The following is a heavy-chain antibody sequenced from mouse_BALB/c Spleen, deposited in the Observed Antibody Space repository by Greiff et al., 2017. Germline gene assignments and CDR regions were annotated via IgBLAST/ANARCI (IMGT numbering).Heavy chain of an antibody. Sequence: EVQLVESGGGLVQPGGSRKLSCAASGFTFSSFGMHWVRQAPEKGLEWVAYISSGSSTIYYADTVKGRFTISRDNPKNTLFLQMTSLRSEDTAMYYCARMYYGSYFDYWGQGTTLTVSS. CDR3: ARMYYGSYFDY. J-gene: IGHJ2*01. V-gene: IGHV5-17*02. D-gene: IGHD1-1*01. CDR1: GFTFSSFG. CDR2: ISSGSSTI.